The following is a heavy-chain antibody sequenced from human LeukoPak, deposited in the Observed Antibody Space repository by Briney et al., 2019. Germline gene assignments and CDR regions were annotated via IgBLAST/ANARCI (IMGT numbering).Heavy chain of an antibody. CDR1: GGSFSGYY. V-gene: IGHV4-34*01. CDR3: ARRLCGGDCYSTFSY. J-gene: IGHJ4*02. CDR2: INHSGST. Sequence: SETLSLTCAVYGGSFSGYYWSWIRQPPGKGLEWIGEINHSGSTNYNPSLKSRVTISVDTSKNQFSLKLSSVTAAETAVYYCARRLCGGDCYSTFSYWGQGTLVTVSS. D-gene: IGHD2-21*02.